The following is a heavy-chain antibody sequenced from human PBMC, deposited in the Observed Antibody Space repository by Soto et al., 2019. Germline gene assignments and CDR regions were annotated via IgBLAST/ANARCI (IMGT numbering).Heavy chain of an antibody. J-gene: IGHJ6*02. D-gene: IGHD6-13*01. V-gene: IGHV6-1*01. Sequence: SQTLLLTCSISGDSVSSNSAAWNWIRQSPSRGLEWLGRTYYRSKWYNDYAVSVKSRITINPDTSKNQFSLQLNSVTPEDTAVYYCARDLPKYSTSWTPYGMDVWGQGTTVTVSS. CDR1: GDSVSSNSAA. CDR3: ARDLPKYSTSWTPYGMDV. CDR2: TYYRSKWYN.